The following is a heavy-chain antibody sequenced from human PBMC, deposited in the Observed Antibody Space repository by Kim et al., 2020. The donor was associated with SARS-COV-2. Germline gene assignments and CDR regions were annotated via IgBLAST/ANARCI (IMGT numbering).Heavy chain of an antibody. V-gene: IGHV3-15*01. CDR3: TTGYYGSGSWGY. D-gene: IGHD3-10*01. J-gene: IGHJ4*02. Sequence: DYAAPVKGRFTISRDDSKNTLYLQMNSLKTEDTAVYYCTTGYYGSGSWGYWGQGTLVTVSS.